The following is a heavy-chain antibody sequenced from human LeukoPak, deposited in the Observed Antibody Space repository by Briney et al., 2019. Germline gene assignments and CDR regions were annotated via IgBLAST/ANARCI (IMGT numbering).Heavy chain of an antibody. Sequence: PSETLSLTCTVSGGSISSGSYYWSWIRQPAGKGLEWIGRIHTSGSTNYNPSLKSRVTISVDTSKNQLSLKLSSVTAADTAVYYCARANLSYDSSGYYYLDAFDIWGQGTMVTVSS. D-gene: IGHD3-22*01. CDR3: ARANLSYDSSGYYYLDAFDI. CDR2: IHTSGST. V-gene: IGHV4-61*02. J-gene: IGHJ3*02. CDR1: GGSISSGSYY.